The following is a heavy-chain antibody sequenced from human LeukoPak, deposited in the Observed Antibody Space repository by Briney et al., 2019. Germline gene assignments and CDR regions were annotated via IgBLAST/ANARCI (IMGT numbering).Heavy chain of an antibody. CDR1: GGSFSGYY. V-gene: IGHV4-34*01. D-gene: IGHD4-23*01. CDR2: INHSGST. J-gene: IGHJ4*02. CDR3: ARGRRRAVAATYYFDY. Sequence: SETLSLTCAVYGGSFSGYYWSWIRQPPGKGLEWIGEINHSGSTNYNPSLKSRGTISVDTSKNHFSLKLSSVTAADTGVYYCARGRRRAVAATYYFDYWGQGTLVTVSS.